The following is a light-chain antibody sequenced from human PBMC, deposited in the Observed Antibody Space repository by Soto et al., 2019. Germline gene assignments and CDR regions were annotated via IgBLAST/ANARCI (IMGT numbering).Light chain of an antibody. CDR1: QSISSF. J-gene: IGKJ1*01. CDR3: QQSFSTPPT. V-gene: IGKV1-39*01. Sequence: DIQMTQSPSSLSASVGDRVTITCRASQSISSFLTWYQQKAGKAPKLLIYAASSLQSGVPSRFSGSGSGTDFTLTISSLQPEDFASYYCQQSFSTPPTFGQGTKVDTK. CDR2: AAS.